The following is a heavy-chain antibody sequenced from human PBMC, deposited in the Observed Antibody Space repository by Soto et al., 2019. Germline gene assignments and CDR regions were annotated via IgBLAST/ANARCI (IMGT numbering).Heavy chain of an antibody. CDR3: ARLMAARRDYYYYYGMDV. D-gene: IGHD6-6*01. J-gene: IGHJ6*02. V-gene: IGHV4-34*01. CDR2: INHSGST. Sequence: ETLSLTCAVYGGSFSGYYWSWIRQPPGKGLEWIGEINHSGSTNYNPSLKSRVTISVDTSKNQFSLKLSSVTAADTAVYYCARLMAARRDYYYYYGMDVWGQGTTVTVSS. CDR1: GGSFSGYY.